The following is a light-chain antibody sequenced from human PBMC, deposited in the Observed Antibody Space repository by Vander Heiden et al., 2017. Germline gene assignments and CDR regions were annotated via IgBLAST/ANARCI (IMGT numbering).Light chain of an antibody. CDR3: QQLNSYPST. CDR2: VAF. V-gene: IGKV1-9*01. J-gene: IGKJ5*01. CDR1: QGISSY. Sequence: DIQLTQSPSFLSASVGDRVTISCRASQGISSYLAWYQQKPGKAPKLLIYVAFTLQSGVPSRFSGSGSGTEFTLTISSLQPEDFATYYCQQLNSYPSTFGQGTRLEIK.